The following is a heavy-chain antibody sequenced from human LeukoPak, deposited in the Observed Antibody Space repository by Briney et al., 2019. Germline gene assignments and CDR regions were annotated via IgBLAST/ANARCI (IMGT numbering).Heavy chain of an antibody. CDR2: ICTSGNT. Sequence: SETLSLTCTFSGGSISSYYWSWIRQPASKGLEWIGRICTSGNTNHNPSLKTQVTMSVDTAKNQFSLRLSYVTAADTAVYYCARDPVTFDPWGQGTLVTVSS. J-gene: IGHJ5*02. CDR3: ARDPVTFDP. D-gene: IGHD4-17*01. CDR1: GGSISSYY. V-gene: IGHV4-4*07.